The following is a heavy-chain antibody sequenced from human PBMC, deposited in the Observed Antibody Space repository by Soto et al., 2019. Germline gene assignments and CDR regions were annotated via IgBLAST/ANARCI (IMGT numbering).Heavy chain of an antibody. Sequence: GGSLRLSCAASGFTFSSYAMSWVRQAPGKGLEWVSAISGSGGSTYYADSVKGRFTISRDNSKNTRYLQMNSLRAEDTAVYYCARHPPLEYYDFWSGFPYYMDVWGKGTTVTVSS. CDR1: GFTFSSYA. V-gene: IGHV3-23*01. CDR3: ARHPPLEYYDFWSGFPYYMDV. J-gene: IGHJ6*03. D-gene: IGHD3-3*01. CDR2: ISGSGGST.